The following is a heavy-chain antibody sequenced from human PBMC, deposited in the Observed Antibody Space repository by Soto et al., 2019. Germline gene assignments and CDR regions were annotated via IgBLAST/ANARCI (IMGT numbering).Heavy chain of an antibody. CDR3: ARAIRETFGDSYWYFDL. CDR1: GYTFTGYY. Sequence: QVQLVQSGAEVKKPGASVKVSCKASGYTFTGYYMHWVRQAPGQGLEWMGWINPNSGGTNYAQKFQGWVTMTRDTSISTAYMELSRLRSDDTAVYYCARAIRETFGDSYWYFDLWGRGTLVTVSS. D-gene: IGHD4-17*01. CDR2: INPNSGGT. V-gene: IGHV1-2*04. J-gene: IGHJ2*01.